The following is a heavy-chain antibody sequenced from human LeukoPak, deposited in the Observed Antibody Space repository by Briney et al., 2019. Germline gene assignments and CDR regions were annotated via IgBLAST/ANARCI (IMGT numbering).Heavy chain of an antibody. CDR1: GYTFTGYY. J-gene: IGHJ5*02. V-gene: IGHV1-2*06. CDR3: ARDRRITMIVGGNWFDP. Sequence: ASVKVSRKASGYTFTGYYMHWVRQAPGQGLEWMGRINPNSGGTNYAQKFQGRVTMTRDTSISTAYMELSRLRSDDTAVYYCARDRRITMIVGGNWFDPWGQGTLVTVSS. CDR2: INPNSGGT. D-gene: IGHD3-22*01.